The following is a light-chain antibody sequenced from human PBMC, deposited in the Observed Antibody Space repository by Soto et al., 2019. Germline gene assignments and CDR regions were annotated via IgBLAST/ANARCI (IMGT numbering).Light chain of an antibody. J-gene: IGLJ2*01. V-gene: IGLV1-47*01. CDR2: RNN. CDR3: ATRGDSRSDRI. Sequence: QSVLSQPPSASGTPGQRVTISCSGNSSNIGNNNVYWYQHLPGTAPRLLIYRNNQRPSGVPDRFSGSKSGTSASLAISGLRSDDEADYYCATRGDSRSDRILGGGTKLTVL. CDR1: SSNIGNNN.